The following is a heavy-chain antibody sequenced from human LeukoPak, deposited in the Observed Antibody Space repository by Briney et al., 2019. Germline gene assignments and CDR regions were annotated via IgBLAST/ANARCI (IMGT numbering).Heavy chain of an antibody. J-gene: IGHJ4*02. CDR3: ARGYYDSSGYYISPFDN. Sequence: PGGSLRLSCAASGITVSSHYMSWVRQAPGKGLEWVSIIYRGGETYYADSVKGRFTISRDNSKNTLSLQMSSLRAEDTAVYYCARGYYDSSGYYISPFDNWGQGTLVTVSS. CDR2: IYRGGET. CDR1: GITVSSHY. D-gene: IGHD3-22*01. V-gene: IGHV3-66*01.